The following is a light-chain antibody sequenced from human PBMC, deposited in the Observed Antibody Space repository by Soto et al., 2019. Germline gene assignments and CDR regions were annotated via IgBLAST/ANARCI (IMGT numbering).Light chain of an antibody. Sequence: QSVLTQPASVSGSPGQSITISCTGTSSDVGGYPLVSWYQQHPGKAPKLMIYEGSKRPSGVSNRFSGSKSGYTAPLTISGLQAEDEADYYCCSYAGPRYVFGSGTKLTVL. CDR3: CSYAGPRYV. V-gene: IGLV2-23*01. J-gene: IGLJ1*01. CDR2: EGS. CDR1: SSDVGGYPL.